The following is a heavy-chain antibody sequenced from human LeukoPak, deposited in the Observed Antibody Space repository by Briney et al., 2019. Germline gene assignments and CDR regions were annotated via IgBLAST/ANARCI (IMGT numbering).Heavy chain of an antibody. CDR1: GGSISSGDYY. J-gene: IGHJ4*02. CDR2: IYYSGST. V-gene: IGHV4-30-4*01. Sequence: SETLSLTCTVSGGSISSGDYYWSWIRQPPGKGLEWIGYIYYSGSTYYNPSLKSRVTISVDTSKNQFSLKLSSVTAADTAVYYCARGQTYYYDSRVGDYWGQGTLVTVSS. D-gene: IGHD3-22*01. CDR3: ARGQTYYYDSRVGDY.